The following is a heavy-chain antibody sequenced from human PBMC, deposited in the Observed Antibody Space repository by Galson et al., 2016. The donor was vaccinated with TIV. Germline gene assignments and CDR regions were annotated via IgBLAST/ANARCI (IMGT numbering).Heavy chain of an antibody. J-gene: IGHJ6*02. CDR3: AKDRNTAMDTYYYYYGMDV. Sequence: SLRLSCAASGFTFNNNAMSWVRQAPGRGLEWISTINPTGGDAYYADSLKGRFTISRDDSRNTLFLQMRSLRSEDTAVYYCAKDRNTAMDTYYYYYGMDVWGQGTTVTVS. CDR1: GFTFNNNA. D-gene: IGHD5-18*01. CDR2: INPTGGDA. V-gene: IGHV3-23*01.